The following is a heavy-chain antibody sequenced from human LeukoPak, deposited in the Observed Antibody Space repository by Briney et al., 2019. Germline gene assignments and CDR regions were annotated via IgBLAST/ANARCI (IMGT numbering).Heavy chain of an antibody. J-gene: IGHJ3*02. CDR3: ARQSVVTSRSPDDAFDI. D-gene: IGHD3-16*02. CDR2: ISAYIGNT. CDR1: GYTFSSYG. V-gene: IGHV1-18*01. Sequence: ASVKVSCKASGYTFSSYGISWVRQAPGQGLEWMAWISAYIGNTNYEQNLQGRVTMTTDTSTNTAYMELRSLRSDDTAVYYCARQSVVTSRSPDDAFDIWGQGTMVTVSS.